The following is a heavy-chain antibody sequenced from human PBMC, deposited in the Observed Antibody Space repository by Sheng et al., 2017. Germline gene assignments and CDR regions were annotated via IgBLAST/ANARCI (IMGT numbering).Heavy chain of an antibody. J-gene: IGHJ4*02. CDR3: ARGAWASFDY. D-gene: IGHD1-26*01. V-gene: IGHV4-34*01. CDR2: INHSGST. CDR1: GGSFSGYY. Sequence: QVQLQQWGAGLLKPSETLSLTCAVYGGSFSGYYWSWIRQPPGKGLEWIGEINHSGSTNYNPSLKSRVTISVDTSKNQFSLKLSSVTAADTAVYYCARGAWASFDYWGQGTLVTVSS.